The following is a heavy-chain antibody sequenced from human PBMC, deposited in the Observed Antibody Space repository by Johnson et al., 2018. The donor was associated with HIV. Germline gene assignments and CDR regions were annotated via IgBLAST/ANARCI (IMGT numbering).Heavy chain of an antibody. Sequence: VQLVESGGGVVQPGRSLRLSCAASGFTFSSYAMHWVRQAPGKGLEWVAVISYDGSNKYYADSVKGRFPISRDNSNNTLYLQMNSLKTEDTAVYYCSTGDIVVQVAALLLPLHEAFDIWGQGTMVTVSS. D-gene: IGHD2-15*01. CDR2: ISYDGSNK. V-gene: IGHV3-30*04. CDR3: STGDIVVQVAALLLPLHEAFDI. CDR1: GFTFSSYA. J-gene: IGHJ3*02.